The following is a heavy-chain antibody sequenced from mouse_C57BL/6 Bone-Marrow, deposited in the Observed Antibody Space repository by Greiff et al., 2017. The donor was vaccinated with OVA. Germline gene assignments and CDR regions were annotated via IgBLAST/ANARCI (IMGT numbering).Heavy chain of an antibody. V-gene: IGHV1-81*01. Sequence: QVQLKESGAELARPGASVKLSCKASGYTFTSYSISWVKQRTGQGLEWIGEIYPRSGNTYYNEKFKGKATLTADKSSSTAYMELRSLTSEDSAVYFCARYDSNYYFDYWGQGTTLTVSS. CDR2: IYPRSGNT. J-gene: IGHJ2*01. CDR3: ARYDSNYYFDY. D-gene: IGHD2-5*01. CDR1: GYTFTSYS.